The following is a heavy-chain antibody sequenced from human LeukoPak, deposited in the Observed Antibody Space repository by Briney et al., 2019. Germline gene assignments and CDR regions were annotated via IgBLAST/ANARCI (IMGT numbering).Heavy chain of an antibody. Sequence: ASVKVSCKASGYTFTGYYMHRVRQAPGQGLEWMGRINPNSGGTNYAQKFQGRVTMTRDTSISTAYMELSRLRSDDTAVYYCARDYGHFDWLLFPDYWGQGTLVTVSS. CDR1: GYTFTGYY. CDR3: ARDYGHFDWLLFPDY. J-gene: IGHJ4*02. CDR2: INPNSGGT. D-gene: IGHD3-9*01. V-gene: IGHV1-2*06.